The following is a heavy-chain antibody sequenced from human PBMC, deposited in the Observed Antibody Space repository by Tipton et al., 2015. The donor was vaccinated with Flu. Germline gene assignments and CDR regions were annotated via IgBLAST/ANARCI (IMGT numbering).Heavy chain of an antibody. CDR3: ARDHEYYDFWSAPGTVWFDP. V-gene: IGHV1-2*06. D-gene: IGHD3-3*01. CDR1: GYTFTGYY. Sequence: QLVQSGAEVKKPGASVKVSCKASGYTFTGYYMHWVRQAPGQGLEWMGRINPNSGGTNYAQKFQGRVTMTRDTSISTAYMELSRLRSDDTAVYSCARDHEYYDFWSAPGTVWFDPWGQGTLVTVSS. J-gene: IGHJ5*02. CDR2: INPNSGGT.